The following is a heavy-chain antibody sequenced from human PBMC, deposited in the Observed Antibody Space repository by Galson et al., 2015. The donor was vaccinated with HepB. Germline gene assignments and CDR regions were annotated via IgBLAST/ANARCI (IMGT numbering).Heavy chain of an antibody. J-gene: IGHJ5*02. V-gene: IGHV5-10-1*01. Sequence: QSGAEVKKPGESLRISCKGSGYSFTSYWISWVRQMPGKGLEWMGRIDPSDSYTNYSPSFQGHVTISADKSISTAYLQWSSLKASDTAMYYCARHVLSVPAKNWFDPWGQGTLVTVSS. D-gene: IGHD2-2*01. CDR1: GYSFTSYW. CDR2: IDPSDSYT. CDR3: ARHVLSVPAKNWFDP.